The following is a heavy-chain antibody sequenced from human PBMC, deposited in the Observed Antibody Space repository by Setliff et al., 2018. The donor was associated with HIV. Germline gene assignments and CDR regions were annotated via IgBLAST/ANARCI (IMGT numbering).Heavy chain of an antibody. CDR2: MNPNSGNT. CDR1: GYTFTTYD. J-gene: IGHJ6*03. Sequence: ASVKVSCKASGYTFTTYDINWVRQATGQGLEWMGRMNPNSGNTGYAQEIQGRVTMTRNTSISTAYMELSSLRSEDTAVYYCARGIKLVGGVIVGSMDVWGKGTTVTV. D-gene: IGHD3-16*02. V-gene: IGHV1-8*02. CDR3: ARGIKLVGGVIVGSMDV.